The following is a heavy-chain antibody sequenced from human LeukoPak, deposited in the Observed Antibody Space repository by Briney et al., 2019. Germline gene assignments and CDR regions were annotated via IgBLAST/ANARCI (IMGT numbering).Heavy chain of an antibody. CDR2: INPNSAGT. V-gene: IGHV1-2*02. CDR3: ARGGRRLDTRYGLDV. Sequence: GASVKVSCKASGYTFTGDHIHWVRQAPGHGLEWMGWINPNSAGTNYARRFQGRVTMTRDTPSTTAYMELRWLSSDDTAVYYCARGGRRLDTRYGLDVWGQGTTVTVSS. J-gene: IGHJ6*02. D-gene: IGHD3/OR15-3a*01. CDR1: GYTFTGDH.